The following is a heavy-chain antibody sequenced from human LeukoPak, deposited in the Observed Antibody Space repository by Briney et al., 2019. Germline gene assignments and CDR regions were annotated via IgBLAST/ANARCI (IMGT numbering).Heavy chain of an antibody. J-gene: IGHJ5*02. CDR1: GGSISSGGYY. Sequence: SETLSLTCTVSGGSISSGGYYWSWIRQHPGKGLEWIGYIYYSGSTYYNPSPKRRVTISVDTPKNQFSLKLSSVTAADTAVYYCACYGDFLIPWGQGTLVTVSS. D-gene: IGHD4-17*01. CDR2: IYYSGST. V-gene: IGHV4-31*03. CDR3: ACYGDFLIP.